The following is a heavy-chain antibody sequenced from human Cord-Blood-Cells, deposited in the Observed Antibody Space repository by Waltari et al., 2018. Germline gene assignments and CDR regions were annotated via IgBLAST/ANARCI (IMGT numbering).Heavy chain of an antibody. J-gene: IGHJ4*02. CDR3: ARSGDSGSYDY. D-gene: IGHD1-26*01. CDR2: INHSGST. Sequence: QVQLQQWGAGLLKPSETLSLTCAVYGGSFSGYSWSWIRQPPGTGLEWIGEINHSGSTNYNPSLKSRVTISVDTSKNQFSLKLSSVTATDTAVYYCARSGDSGSYDYWGQGTLVTVSS. V-gene: IGHV4-34*01. CDR1: GGSFSGYS.